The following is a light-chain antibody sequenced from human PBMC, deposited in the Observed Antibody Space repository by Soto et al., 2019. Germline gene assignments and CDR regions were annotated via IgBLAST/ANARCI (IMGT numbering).Light chain of an antibody. Sequence: QAVVTQPPSASGTPGQRVTISCSGSNSNIGSNFVHWYQQVPGTAPKLMFYEVIKRPSGVPDRFSGSKSGNTASLTVSGLQAEDEADYYCSSYADNIPYVFGTGTKLTVL. CDR2: EVI. J-gene: IGLJ1*01. V-gene: IGLV1-44*01. CDR1: NSNIGSNF. CDR3: SSYADNIPYV.